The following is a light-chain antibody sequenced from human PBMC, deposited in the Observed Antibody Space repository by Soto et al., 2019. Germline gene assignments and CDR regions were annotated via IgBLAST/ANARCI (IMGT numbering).Light chain of an antibody. CDR2: EVS. V-gene: IGLV2-14*01. CDR1: SSDVGGYNY. CDR3: SSSKRSSPQV. Sequence: QSALTQPASVSGSPGQSITISCTGTSSDVGGYNYVSWYQQHPGKAPKLMIYEVSYRPSGVSNRFSGSKSGNTASLTISGLQDEDDPHYSCSSSKRSSPQVFGTGSKGTVL. J-gene: IGLJ1*01.